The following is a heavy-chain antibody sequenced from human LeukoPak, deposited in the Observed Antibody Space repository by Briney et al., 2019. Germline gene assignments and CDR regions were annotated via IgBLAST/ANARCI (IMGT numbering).Heavy chain of an antibody. V-gene: IGHV1-2*02. CDR2: INPNSGGT. CDR3: LFRKIAAAGREFDY. D-gene: IGHD6-13*01. Sequence: ASVKVSCKASGYTFTGYYMHWVRQAPGQGLEWMGWINPNSGGTNYAQKFQGRVTMTRDTSISTAYMELSRLRSDDTAVYYCLFRKIAAAGREFDYWGQGTLVTVPS. J-gene: IGHJ4*02. CDR1: GYTFTGYY.